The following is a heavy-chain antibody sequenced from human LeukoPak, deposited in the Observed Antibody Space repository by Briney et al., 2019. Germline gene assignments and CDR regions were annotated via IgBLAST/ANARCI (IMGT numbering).Heavy chain of an antibody. V-gene: IGHV4-59*01. D-gene: IGHD6-25*01. CDR3: ARGSLPRIAAY. J-gene: IGHJ4*02. CDR1: GGSFSGYY. Sequence: SETLSLTCAVYGGSFSGYYCSWIRQPPGKGLEWIGYIYYSGSTNYNPSLKSRVTISVDTSKNQFSLKLSSVTAADTALYYCARGSLPRIAAYWGQGTLVTVSS. CDR2: IYYSGST.